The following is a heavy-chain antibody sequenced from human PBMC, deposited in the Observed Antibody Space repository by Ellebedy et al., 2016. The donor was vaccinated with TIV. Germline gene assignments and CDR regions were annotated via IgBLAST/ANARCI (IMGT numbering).Heavy chain of an antibody. D-gene: IGHD3-3*01. Sequence: GGSLRLXXEVSGLNFRSYAMTWVRQAAGKGLEWVSGLTGSADATYYADSVKGRFTISRDNSKNIVHLQMNSLRAEDTALYYCATALRGQQLIPEYFQHWGQGTLVTVSS. CDR1: GLNFRSYA. V-gene: IGHV3-23*01. CDR3: ATALRGQQLIPEYFQH. CDR2: LTGSADAT. J-gene: IGHJ1*01.